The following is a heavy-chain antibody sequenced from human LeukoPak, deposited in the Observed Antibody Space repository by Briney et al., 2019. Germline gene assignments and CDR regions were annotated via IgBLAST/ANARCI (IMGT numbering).Heavy chain of an antibody. CDR3: ARDAGGRFDP. V-gene: IGHV3-74*01. D-gene: IGHD3-16*01. Sequence: PGGSLRLSCAASGFTFSSYWMHWVRQAPGNGLVWVSRINSDGSSTSYADSVKGRFTISRDNAKNTLYLQMNSLRAEDTAVYYCARDAGGRFDPWGQGTLVTVSS. CDR2: INSDGSST. CDR1: GFTFSSYW. J-gene: IGHJ5*02.